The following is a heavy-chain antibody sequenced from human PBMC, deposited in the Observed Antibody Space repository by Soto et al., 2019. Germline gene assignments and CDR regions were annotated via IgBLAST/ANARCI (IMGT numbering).Heavy chain of an antibody. D-gene: IGHD2-2*01. Sequence: PSETLSLTCTVSGGSISSYYWSWIRQPPGKGLEWIGYIYYSGSTNYNPSLKSRVTISVDTSKNRFSLKLSSVTAADTAVYYCARVVVVPAYSWFDPWGQGTLVTVSS. CDR3: ARVVVVPAYSWFDP. CDR2: IYYSGST. CDR1: GGSISSYY. V-gene: IGHV4-59*01. J-gene: IGHJ5*02.